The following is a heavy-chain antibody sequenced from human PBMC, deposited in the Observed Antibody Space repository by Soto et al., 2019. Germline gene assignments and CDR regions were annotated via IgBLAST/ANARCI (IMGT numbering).Heavy chain of an antibody. Sequence: ETLSLTCTVSGGSISSYYWSWIRQPPGKGLEWIGYIYYSGSTNYNPSLKSRVTISVDTSKNQFSLKLSSVTAADTAVYYCARDGYYYDSSGYQRVYYFDYGGQGTLVTVS. CDR1: GGSISSYY. D-gene: IGHD3-22*01. CDR3: ARDGYYYDSSGYQRVYYFDY. CDR2: IYYSGST. J-gene: IGHJ4*02. V-gene: IGHV4-59*01.